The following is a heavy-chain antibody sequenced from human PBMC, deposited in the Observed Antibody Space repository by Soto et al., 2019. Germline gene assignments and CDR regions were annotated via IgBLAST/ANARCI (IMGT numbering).Heavy chain of an antibody. CDR1: GCSFTSYW. Sequence: GESLKISCKGSGCSFTSYWISWVRQMPGKGLEWMGRIDPSDSYTNYSPSFQGHVTISADKSISTAYLQWSSLKASDTAMYYCARSGKIAAAGTRTRNYFDYWGQGTLVTV. D-gene: IGHD6-13*01. J-gene: IGHJ4*02. V-gene: IGHV5-10-1*01. CDR3: ARSGKIAAAGTRTRNYFDY. CDR2: IDPSDSYT.